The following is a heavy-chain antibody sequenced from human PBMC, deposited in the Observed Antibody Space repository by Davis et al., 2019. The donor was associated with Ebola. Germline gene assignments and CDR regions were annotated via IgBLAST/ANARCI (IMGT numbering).Heavy chain of an antibody. D-gene: IGHD6-19*01. CDR1: GNTFSSYT. V-gene: IGHV1-69*13. CDR2: IISMSGIT. J-gene: IGHJ6*02. CDR3: AREPGIAVAGSESFQYFGMDV. Sequence: SVKVSCKAFGNTFSSYTISWVRQAPGQGLEWMGGIISMSGITNYAQRFQGRLTITADESSGITYMELTSLRSEDTAIYYCAREPGIAVAGSESFQYFGMDVWGQGTAITVSS.